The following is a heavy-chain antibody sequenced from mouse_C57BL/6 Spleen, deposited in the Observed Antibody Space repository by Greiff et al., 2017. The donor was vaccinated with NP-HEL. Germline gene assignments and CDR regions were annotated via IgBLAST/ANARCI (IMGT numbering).Heavy chain of an antibody. D-gene: IGHD1-1*01. CDR3: EKGDGNPFAY. CDR2: INPGSGGT. J-gene: IGHJ3*01. CDR1: GYAFTNYL. V-gene: IGHV1-54*01. Sequence: QVQLQQSGAELVRPGTSVKVSCKASGYAFTNYLIEWVKQRPGQGLEWIGVINPGSGGTNYNEKFKGKATLTADKSSSTAYMQLSSLTSEDSAVYFGEKGDGNPFAYWGQGTLVTVSA.